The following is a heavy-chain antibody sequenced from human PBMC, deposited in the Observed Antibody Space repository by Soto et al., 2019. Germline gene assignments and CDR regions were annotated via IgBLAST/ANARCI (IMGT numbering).Heavy chain of an antibody. CDR1: GFTFDDYA. CDR3: ARDLNYYDSSGLYSDY. V-gene: IGHV3-9*01. CDR2: ISWDSGRI. D-gene: IGHD3-22*01. J-gene: IGHJ4*02. Sequence: GGSLRLSCAASGFTFDDYAMYWVRQGPGKGLEWVSGISWDSGRIGYADSVKGRFTISRDNSKNTLYLQMNSLRAEDTAVYYCARDLNYYDSSGLYSDYWGQGTLVTVSS.